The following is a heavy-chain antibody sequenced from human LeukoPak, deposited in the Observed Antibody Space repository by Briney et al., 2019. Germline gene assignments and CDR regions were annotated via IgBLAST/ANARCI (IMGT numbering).Heavy chain of an antibody. CDR1: GFTFSNYS. CDR3: AGDDFFDG. CDR2: ISCSGSTT. D-gene: IGHD3/OR15-3a*01. V-gene: IGHV3-11*04. Sequence: GGSLRLSCAASGFTFSNYSMSWIRQAPGKGLEWVSYISCSGSTTYYADSVKGRFTISRDTPKNPPYLQMNSLRTQDPAVYYRAGDDFFDGWGQGTLVSASS. J-gene: IGHJ4*02.